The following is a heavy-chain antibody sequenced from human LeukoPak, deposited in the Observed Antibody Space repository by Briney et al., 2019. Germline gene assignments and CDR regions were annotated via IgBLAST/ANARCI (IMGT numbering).Heavy chain of an antibody. CDR1: GFTFSAYY. V-gene: IGHV3-11*01. Sequence: GGSLRLSCAASGFTFSAYYMSWIRQAPGKGLEWVSYISSSGSTIYYADSVKGRFTISRDNAKNSLYLEMDSLRAEDTAVYYCAKGTDSWLDDGFDVWGQGTMVTVSS. CDR3: AKGTDSWLDDGFDV. CDR2: ISSSGSTI. J-gene: IGHJ3*01. D-gene: IGHD6-13*01.